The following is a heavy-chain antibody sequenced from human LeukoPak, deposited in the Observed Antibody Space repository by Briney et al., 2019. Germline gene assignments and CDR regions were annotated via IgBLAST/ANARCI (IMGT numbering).Heavy chain of an antibody. CDR2: IYSGGST. Sequence: GGSLRLSCAASGFTVSTNYMSWVRQAPGKGLEWVSLIYSGGSTYYADSVKGRFTISRDNSKNTLYLQMNSLRAEDTALYYCARGGIGYYDSSGYDEYFQHWGPGTLVTVSS. CDR1: GFTVSTNY. D-gene: IGHD3-22*01. V-gene: IGHV3-66*01. CDR3: ARGGIGYYDSSGYDEYFQH. J-gene: IGHJ1*01.